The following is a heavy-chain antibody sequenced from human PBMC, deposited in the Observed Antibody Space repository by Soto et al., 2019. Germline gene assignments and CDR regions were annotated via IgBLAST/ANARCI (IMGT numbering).Heavy chain of an antibody. V-gene: IGHV1-69*06. CDR1: GGTFSSYA. CDR3: GTPNAYSGSYYDDYGMDV. J-gene: IGHJ6*01. CDR2: IIPIFGTA. D-gene: IGHD1-26*01. Sequence: QVQLVQSGAEVKKPGSSVKVSCKASGGTFSSYAISWVRQAPRQGLEWMGGIIPIFGTANYAQKFQGRVTITADKSTSTAYIDLGSLISEDMVGGYYGTPNAYSGSYYDDYGMDVLGLACTVTVIS.